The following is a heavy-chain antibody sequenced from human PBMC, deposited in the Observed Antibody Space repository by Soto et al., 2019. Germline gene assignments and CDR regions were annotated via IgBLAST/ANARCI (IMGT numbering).Heavy chain of an antibody. V-gene: IGHV1-8*01. CDR3: ASERTVVGIDY. CDR2: LNPNSGNT. D-gene: IGHD6-19*01. Sequence: QVQLVQSGAEVKKPGASVKISCKASGYTFTSYDINWVRQATGQGLEWMGWLNPNSGNTGYAQKFPGRVTMTRNTSISTAYIELSSLRSADTPVYYSASERTVVGIDYWGQGTLFTVSS. CDR1: GYTFTSYD. J-gene: IGHJ4*02.